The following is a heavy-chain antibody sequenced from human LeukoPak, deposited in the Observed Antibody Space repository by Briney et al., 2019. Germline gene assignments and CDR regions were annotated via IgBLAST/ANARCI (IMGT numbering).Heavy chain of an antibody. V-gene: IGHV1-46*03. J-gene: IGHJ5*02. CDR2: INPSGGST. Sequence: ASVKVSCKASGYTFTSYYMHWVRQGPGQGLEWMGIINPSGGSTSYAQKFQGRVTMTRDTSTSTVYMELSSLRSEDTAVYYCARGHSSSWEYNWFDPWGQGTLVTVSS. D-gene: IGHD6-13*01. CDR1: GYTFTSYY. CDR3: ARGHSSSWEYNWFDP.